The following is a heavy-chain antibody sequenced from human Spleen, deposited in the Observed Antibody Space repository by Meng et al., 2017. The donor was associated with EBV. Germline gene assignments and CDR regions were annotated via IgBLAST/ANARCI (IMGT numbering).Heavy chain of an antibody. Sequence: PPRESGPGQVKRSETLSLTCTVSGDSIGSFYYWGWIRQPPGRGLEWMWSVHYTGSTYYSPSLKSRVTVSVATSKNQFSLRLTSVTAADTAVYYCARPFPSWQSPRLDPFGAWGQGTLVTVSS. V-gene: IGHV4-39*01. J-gene: IGHJ5*02. D-gene: IGHD6-19*01. CDR3: ARPFPSWQSPRLDPFGA. CDR1: GDSIGSFYY. CDR2: VHYTGST.